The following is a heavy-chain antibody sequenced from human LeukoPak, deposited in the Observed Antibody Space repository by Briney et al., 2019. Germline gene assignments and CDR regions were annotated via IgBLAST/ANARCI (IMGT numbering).Heavy chain of an antibody. J-gene: IGHJ5*02. CDR2: IYHSGST. CDR3: ARVTSGDDWGWFDP. V-gene: IGHV4-38-2*02. Sequence: PSETLSLTCTVSGYSISSGYYWGWIRQPPGKGLEWIGSIYHSGSTYYNPSLKSRVTISVDTSKNQFSLKLSSVTAADTAVYYCARVTSGDDWGWFDPWGQGTLVTVSS. D-gene: IGHD3-16*01. CDR1: GYSISSGYY.